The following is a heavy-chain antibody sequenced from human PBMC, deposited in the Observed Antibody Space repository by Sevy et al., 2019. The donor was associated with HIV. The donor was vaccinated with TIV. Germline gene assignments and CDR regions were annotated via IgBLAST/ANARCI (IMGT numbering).Heavy chain of an antibody. J-gene: IGHJ6*02. Sequence: GGSLRLSCAASEFTFSSYWRSWVRQAPGKGLEWVANIKQDGSEKYYVDSVKGRFTISRDNAKNSLYLQMNSLRAEDTAVYYCARDKAPLFDASGYYYYYYGMDVWGQGTTVTVSS. CDR2: IKQDGSEK. CDR1: EFTFSSYW. D-gene: IGHD3-3*01. CDR3: ARDKAPLFDASGYYYYYYGMDV. V-gene: IGHV3-7*03.